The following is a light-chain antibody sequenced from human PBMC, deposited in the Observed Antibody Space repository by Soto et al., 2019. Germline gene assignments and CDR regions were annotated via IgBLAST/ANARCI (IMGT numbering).Light chain of an antibody. CDR3: CSYAGSYTYV. V-gene: IGLV2-11*01. CDR2: DVS. Sequence: QSVLTQPRSASGSPGQSVTISCTGTSSVVGNYNYVSWYQQHPGKAPKLMIYDVSERPSGVPDRFSGSKSGNTASLTISGLQAEDEADYYCCSYAGSYTYVFGTGTKVTVL. CDR1: SSVVGNYNY. J-gene: IGLJ1*01.